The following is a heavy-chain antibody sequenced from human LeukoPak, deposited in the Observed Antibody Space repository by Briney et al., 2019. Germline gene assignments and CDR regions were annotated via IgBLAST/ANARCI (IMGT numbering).Heavy chain of an antibody. D-gene: IGHD1-26*01. CDR3: ARDGRRYSGSYYYFDY. CDR1: GGTFSSYA. CDR2: IIPIFGTA. Sequence: ASVKVSCKASGGTFSSYAISWVRQAPGQGHEWMGGIIPIFGTANYAQKFQGRVTITTDESTSTAYMELCSLRSEDTAVYYCARDGRRYSGSYYYFDYWGQGTLVTVSS. V-gene: IGHV1-69*05. J-gene: IGHJ4*02.